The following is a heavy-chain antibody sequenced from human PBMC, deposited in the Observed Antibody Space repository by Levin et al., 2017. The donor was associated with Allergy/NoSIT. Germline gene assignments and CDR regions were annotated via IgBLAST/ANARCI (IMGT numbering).Heavy chain of an antibody. CDR1: GGSISSSSYY. J-gene: IGHJ6*02. Sequence: PSETLSLTCTVSGGSISSSSYYWGWIRQPPGKGLEWIGSIYYSGSTYYNPSLKSRVTISVDTSKNQFSRKLSSVTAADTAVYYCARPVSSWSKYYYYGMDVWGQGTTVTVSS. D-gene: IGHD6-13*01. V-gene: IGHV4-39*01. CDR3: ARPVSSWSKYYYYGMDV. CDR2: IYYSGST.